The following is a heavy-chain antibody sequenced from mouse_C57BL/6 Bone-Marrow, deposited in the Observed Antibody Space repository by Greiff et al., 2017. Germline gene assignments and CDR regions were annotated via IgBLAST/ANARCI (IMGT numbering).Heavy chain of an antibody. Sequence: EVKLVESGGGLVQPGGSLSLSCAASGFTFTDYYMSWVRQPPGKALEWLGFIRNKANGYTTEYSASVKGRFTISRDNSQSILYLQMNALRAEDSATYYCARVLDGYVLYYFGYWGQGATLTVSS. J-gene: IGHJ2*01. V-gene: IGHV7-3*01. CDR2: IRNKANGYTT. CDR1: GFTFTDYY. CDR3: ARVLDGYVLYYFGY. D-gene: IGHD2-2*01.